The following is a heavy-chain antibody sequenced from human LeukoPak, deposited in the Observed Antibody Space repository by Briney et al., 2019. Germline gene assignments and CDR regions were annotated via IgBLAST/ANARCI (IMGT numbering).Heavy chain of an antibody. CDR3: ALTGFGWDYFDY. V-gene: IGHV1-8*01. CDR1: GYTFISYD. Sequence: ASVKVSCKASGYTFISYDINWVRQATGQGLEWMGWMNPNSGNTGYAQKFQGRVTMTRNTSISTAYMELSSLRSEDTAVYYCALTGFGWDYFDYWGQGTLVTVSS. J-gene: IGHJ4*02. CDR2: MNPNSGNT. D-gene: IGHD3-10*01.